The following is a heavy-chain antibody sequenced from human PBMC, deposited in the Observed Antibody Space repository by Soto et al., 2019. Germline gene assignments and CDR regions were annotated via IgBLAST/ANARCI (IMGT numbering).Heavy chain of an antibody. CDR3: ARQIYDSDTGPNFQYYFDS. V-gene: IGHV5-51*01. CDR2: IYPRDSDT. Sequence: PGESLKISCKGSGSSFTSYWIAWVRQMPGKGLEWMGIIYPRDSDTRYSPSFQGQVTFSADKSITTVFLQWSSLRASDTAMYYCARQIYDSDTGPNFQYYFDSWGQGTPVTVSS. J-gene: IGHJ4*02. D-gene: IGHD3-22*01. CDR1: GSSFTSYW.